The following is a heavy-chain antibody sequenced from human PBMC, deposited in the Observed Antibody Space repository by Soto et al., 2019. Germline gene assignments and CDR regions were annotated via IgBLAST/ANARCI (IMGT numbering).Heavy chain of an antibody. CDR2: VYYTGST. CDR1: GDSISTFY. J-gene: IGHJ4*02. CDR3: ARGRKVRNHADDSSDYFYFFDY. Sequence: PSETLSLTCTVSGDSISTFYWGWMRQSPGKELEWIGYVYYTGSTNYNPSLKSRVTISVDRSKNQFSLKLTSANAADTAVYYCARGRKVRNHADDSSDYFYFFDYWGQGTQVTVSS. V-gene: IGHV4-59*01. D-gene: IGHD3-22*01.